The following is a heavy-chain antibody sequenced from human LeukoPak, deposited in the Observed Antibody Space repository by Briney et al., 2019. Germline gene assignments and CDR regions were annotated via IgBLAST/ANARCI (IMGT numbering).Heavy chain of an antibody. D-gene: IGHD1-7*01. CDR1: GGSIRSYSHF. V-gene: IGHV4-39*01. CDR2: IYYNGST. Sequence: SETLSLTCTVSGGSIRSYSHFWGWIRQPPGKGLEWIGLIYYNGSTYYNPSLKSRITISVDTSKNQFSLKLSSVTAADTAVYYCARRITLGTFYYYYMGVWGKGTTVTVSS. CDR3: ARRITLGTFYYYYMGV. J-gene: IGHJ6*03.